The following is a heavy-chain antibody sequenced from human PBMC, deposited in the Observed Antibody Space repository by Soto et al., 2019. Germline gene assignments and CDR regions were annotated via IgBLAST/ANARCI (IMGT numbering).Heavy chain of an antibody. Sequence: PSETLSLTCAVYGGSFSGYYWSWIRQPPGKGLEWIGEINHSGSTNYNPSLKSRVTISVDTSKNQFSLKLSSVTAADTAVYYCARSPPYYDFWSGYYILDYCYGMDVWGQGTTVTVSS. CDR2: INHSGST. D-gene: IGHD3-3*01. J-gene: IGHJ6*02. CDR3: ARSPPYYDFWSGYYILDYCYGMDV. V-gene: IGHV4-34*01. CDR1: GGSFSGYY.